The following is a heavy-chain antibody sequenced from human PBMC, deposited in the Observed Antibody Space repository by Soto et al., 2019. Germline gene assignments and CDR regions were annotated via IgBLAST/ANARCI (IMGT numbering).Heavy chain of an antibody. CDR2: ISSSSSTI. Sequence: GGSLRLSCAASGFTFSSYSMNWVRQAPGKGLEWVSYISSSSSTIYYADSVKGRFTISRDNAKNSLYLQMNSLRAEDTAVYYCARERDGDIVLMVYASPSPSPMDVWGKGTTVTVSS. V-gene: IGHV3-48*01. J-gene: IGHJ6*03. CDR3: ARERDGDIVLMVYASPSPSPMDV. D-gene: IGHD2-8*01. CDR1: GFTFSSYS.